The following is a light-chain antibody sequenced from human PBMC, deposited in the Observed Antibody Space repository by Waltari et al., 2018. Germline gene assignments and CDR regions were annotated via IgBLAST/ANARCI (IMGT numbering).Light chain of an antibody. V-gene: IGKV3-15*01. Sequence: EIVMTQSPATLSVSPGERATLSCRASQSVSSNLAWYQQKPGQAPRLLIYGASTRATGIPARFSGSGSWTEFTLTIRSLQSEDFAGYYWQQDNNWPPVTFGGGTKVEIK. CDR3: QQDNNWPPVT. J-gene: IGKJ4*01. CDR2: GAS. CDR1: QSVSSN.